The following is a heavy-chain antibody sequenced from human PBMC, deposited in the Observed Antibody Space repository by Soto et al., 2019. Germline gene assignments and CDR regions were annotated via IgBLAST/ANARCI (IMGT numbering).Heavy chain of an antibody. CDR1: GGSINSYY. Sequence: SETLSLTCTVSGGSINSYYWTWIRQPAGKGLEWIGRIYNSGSTKYNPSLKSRVTLSADTSKNQFSLNLTSVTVADTAIYYCASRYCDDTTCYDNWLDPWGQGTLVTVSS. D-gene: IGHD2-2*01. CDR2: IYNSGST. J-gene: IGHJ5*02. V-gene: IGHV4-4*07. CDR3: ASRYCDDTTCYDNWLDP.